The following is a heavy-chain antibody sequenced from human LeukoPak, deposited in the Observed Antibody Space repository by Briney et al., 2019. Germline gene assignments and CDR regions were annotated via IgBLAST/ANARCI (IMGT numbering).Heavy chain of an antibody. V-gene: IGHV4-59*08. J-gene: IGHJ4*02. CDR2: IHYSGST. CDR3: ARWYSSGWAFDY. Sequence: SETLSLTCTVSGGTISSYYWNWIRQPPGKGLEWIGYIHYSGSTKYNPSLKSRVTLSVDTSKNQFSLKLSSVTAADTAVYYCARWYSSGWAFDYWGQGTLVTVSS. CDR1: GGTISSYY. D-gene: IGHD6-19*01.